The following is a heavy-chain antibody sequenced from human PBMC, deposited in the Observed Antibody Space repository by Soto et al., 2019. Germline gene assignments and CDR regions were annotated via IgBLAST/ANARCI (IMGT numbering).Heavy chain of an antibody. V-gene: IGHV4-34*01. CDR1: GGSFSGYY. J-gene: IGHJ5*02. CDR2: INHSGST. Sequence: QVQLQQWGAGLLKPSETLSLTCAVYGGSFSGYYWSWIRQPPGKGLEWIGEINHSGSTNYNPYLKSRVTISVDTSKNQFSLKLSSVTAADTAVYYCARGYRSSSWYGNWFDPWGQGTLVTVSS. CDR3: ARGYRSSSWYGNWFDP. D-gene: IGHD6-13*01.